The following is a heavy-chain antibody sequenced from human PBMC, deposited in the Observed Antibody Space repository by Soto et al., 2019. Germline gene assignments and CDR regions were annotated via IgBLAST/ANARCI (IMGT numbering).Heavy chain of an antibody. CDR2: INPNSGGT. V-gene: IGHV1-2*04. CDR3: ARLPTFYCSSTSCLNYGMDV. D-gene: IGHD2-2*01. CDR1: GYTFTGYY. Sequence: ASVKVSCKASGYTFTGYYMHWVRQAPGQGLEWMGWINPNSGGTNYAQKFQGWVTMTRGTSISTAYMELSRLRSDDTAVYYCARLPTFYCSSTSCLNYGMDVWGQGTTVTVSS. J-gene: IGHJ6*02.